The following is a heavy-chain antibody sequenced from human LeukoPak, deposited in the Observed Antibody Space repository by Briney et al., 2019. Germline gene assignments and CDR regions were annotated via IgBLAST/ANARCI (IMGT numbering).Heavy chain of an antibody. Sequence: PGGSLRLSCAASGFTFSSYSMNWVRQAPGKGLEWVSSISSSSSYIYYADSVKGRFTISRDNAKNSLYLQMNSLRAEDTAVYYCARGNGEGSYYDYIWGSYRQDTFDYWGQGTLVTVSS. V-gene: IGHV3-21*04. CDR1: GFTFSSYS. D-gene: IGHD3-16*02. CDR3: ARGNGEGSYYDYIWGSYRQDTFDY. J-gene: IGHJ4*02. CDR2: ISSSSSYI.